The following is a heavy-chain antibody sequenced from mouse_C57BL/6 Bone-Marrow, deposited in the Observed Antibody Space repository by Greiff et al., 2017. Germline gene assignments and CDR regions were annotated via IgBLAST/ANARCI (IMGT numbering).Heavy chain of an antibody. Sequence: EVQGVESGGGLVKPGGSLKLSCAASGFTFSRYTMSWVRQTPEKRLQWVAAISGGGGNTYYPDSVKGRFTISRDNDKNILYLQMSSLRSADTALYYCSRQVTTVLATKYFDVWGTGTTVTVSS. V-gene: IGHV5-9*01. D-gene: IGHD1-1*01. J-gene: IGHJ1*03. CDR2: ISGGGGNT. CDR3: SRQVTTVLATKYFDV. CDR1: GFTFSRYT.